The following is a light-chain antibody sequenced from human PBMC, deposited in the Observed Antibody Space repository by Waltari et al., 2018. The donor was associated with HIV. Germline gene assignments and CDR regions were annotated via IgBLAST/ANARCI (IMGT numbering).Light chain of an antibody. CDR1: QSLLHNNGNNY. CDR3: LQSLHTPRFS. Sequence: DIVLTQSPLSLPVAPGESASISCRASQSLLHNNGNNYLDWYVQKPGQSPQLLIYLASHRTSGVPERFGGSGSGTNFTMKITRVEAEDVGTYYCLQSLHTPRFSFGPGTKVDI. CDR2: LAS. V-gene: IGKV2-28*01. J-gene: IGKJ3*01.